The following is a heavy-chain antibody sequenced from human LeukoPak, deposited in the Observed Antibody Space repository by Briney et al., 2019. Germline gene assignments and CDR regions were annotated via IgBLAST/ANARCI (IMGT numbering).Heavy chain of an antibody. Sequence: SETLSLTCTVSGGSISSSSYYWGWIRQPPGKGLEWIGSIYYSGSPYYNPSLKSRVTISVDTSKNQFSLKLSSVTAADTAVYFCARAYRSSWYANWFDPWGQGTLVTVSS. CDR3: ARAYRSSWYANWFDP. V-gene: IGHV4-39*07. J-gene: IGHJ5*02. D-gene: IGHD6-13*01. CDR1: GGSISSSSYY. CDR2: IYYSGSP.